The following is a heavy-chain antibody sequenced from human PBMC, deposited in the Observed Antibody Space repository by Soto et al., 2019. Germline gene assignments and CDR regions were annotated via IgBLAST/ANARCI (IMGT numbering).Heavy chain of an antibody. D-gene: IGHD3-22*01. CDR1: GFKPRSSS. CDR3: VWYNYNSSGYTGLDV. V-gene: IGHV3-48*02. J-gene: IGHJ6*01. CDR2: ISDSGSNT. Sequence: GGSLRLPCAAFGFKPRSSSMNGVRQAPGRGLEWVAYISDSGSNTLYADSVKGRFTVSRDTAKKSLYLQMSGLRDEDRSVYYCVWYNYNSSGYTGLDVWWQWTSLSVSS.